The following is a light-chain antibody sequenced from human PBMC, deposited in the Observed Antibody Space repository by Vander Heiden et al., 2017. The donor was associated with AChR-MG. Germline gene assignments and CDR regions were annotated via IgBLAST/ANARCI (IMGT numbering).Light chain of an antibody. CDR3: QTYDNSLSAYV. Sequence: QPVLPQPPSTASAPRHTVTISCTASSTNIGAGHEVHRHPQPPRPAPKPLVYSNNNRPSGVPDRFSGSKSDAAASLAITGLQAEDEADYYCQTYDNSLSAYVFGNGTWVTVL. J-gene: IGLJ1*01. CDR1: STNIGAGHE. CDR2: SNN. V-gene: IGLV1-40*03.